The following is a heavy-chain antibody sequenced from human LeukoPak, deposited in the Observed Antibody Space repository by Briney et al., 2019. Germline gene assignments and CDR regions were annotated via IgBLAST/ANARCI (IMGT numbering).Heavy chain of an antibody. V-gene: IGHV3-53*01. Sequence: GGSLRLSCAASGFTVSSNYMSWVRQAPGKGLEWVSVIYSGGSTYYADSMKGRFTISRDNSKNTLYLQMNSLRAEDTAVYYCARVHRGGYYDSSGPLDYWGQGTLVTVSS. J-gene: IGHJ4*02. CDR1: GFTVSSNY. CDR2: IYSGGST. CDR3: ARVHRGGYYDSSGPLDY. D-gene: IGHD3-22*01.